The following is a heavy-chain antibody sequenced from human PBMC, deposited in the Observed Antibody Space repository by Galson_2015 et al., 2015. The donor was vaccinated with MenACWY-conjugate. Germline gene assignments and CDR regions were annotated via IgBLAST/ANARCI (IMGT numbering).Heavy chain of an antibody. D-gene: IGHD1-26*01. CDR2: IDNDGNRI. Sequence: SLRLSCAASGFTFGNYWMHWVRQGPGKGLEWLSRIDNDGNRITYADSVKGRFTISRDSAKATLYLQINSVRADDTAVYYCSRGGEAKLIIVGGISDIWGQGTTVTVSS. CDR1: GFTFGNYW. V-gene: IGHV3-74*03. J-gene: IGHJ3*02. CDR3: SRGGEAKLIIVGGISDI.